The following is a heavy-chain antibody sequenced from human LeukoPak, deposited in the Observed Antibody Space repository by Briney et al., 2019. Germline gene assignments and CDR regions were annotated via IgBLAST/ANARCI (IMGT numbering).Heavy chain of an antibody. CDR1: GGSISSSSYY. Sequence: SETLSLTCTASGGSISSSSYYWGWIRQPPGKGLEWIGSIYYSGSTYYNPSLKSRVTISVDTSKNLFSLKLSSVTAADTAVYYCARDRGLVVPAAIDYWGQGTLVTVSS. J-gene: IGHJ4*02. CDR2: IYYSGST. CDR3: ARDRGLVVPAAIDY. V-gene: IGHV4-39*07. D-gene: IGHD2-2*01.